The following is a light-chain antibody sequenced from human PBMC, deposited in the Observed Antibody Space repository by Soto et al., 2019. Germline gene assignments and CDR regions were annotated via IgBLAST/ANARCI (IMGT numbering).Light chain of an antibody. J-gene: IGKJ1*01. Sequence: EIVLTQSPGTLSLSPGERATLSCRASQSVSSYYLAWYQQKPGQAPRLLIYGASSRATGIPDRFSGSGSGTDFTLTISRLEPEEFAVYYCQKYGSSPRTFGQGTKVEIK. V-gene: IGKV3-20*01. CDR1: QSVSSYY. CDR2: GAS. CDR3: QKYGSSPRT.